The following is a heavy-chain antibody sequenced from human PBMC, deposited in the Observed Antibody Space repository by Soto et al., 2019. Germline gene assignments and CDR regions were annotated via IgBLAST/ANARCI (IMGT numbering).Heavy chain of an antibody. D-gene: IGHD3-9*01. CDR1: GGSISSYY. CDR3: ARDRGAVLRYLSGVDYYYGMDV. J-gene: IGHJ6*02. Sequence: PSETLSLTCTVSGGSISSYYWSWIRQPPGKGLEWIGYIYYSGSTNYNPSLKSRVTLSVDTSKNQFSLKLSSVTAADTAVYYCARDRGAVLRYLSGVDYYYGMDVWGQGTTVTVSS. V-gene: IGHV4-59*01. CDR2: IYYSGST.